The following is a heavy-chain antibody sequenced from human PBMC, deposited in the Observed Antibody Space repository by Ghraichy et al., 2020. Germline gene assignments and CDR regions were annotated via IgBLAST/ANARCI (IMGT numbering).Heavy chain of an antibody. D-gene: IGHD1-26*01. CDR3: ARDLPLLV. V-gene: IGHV4-4*07. CDR1: GCAISTYF. J-gene: IGHJ6*02. Sequence: SETLSLTCAASGCAISTYFWTWIRQTAGKGLEWIGRIRTTGITNYNPTLKSRVTMSLDTSKRQFSLKLTSVTAADTAVYYCARDLPLLVWGQGTTVTVSS. CDR2: IRTTGIT.